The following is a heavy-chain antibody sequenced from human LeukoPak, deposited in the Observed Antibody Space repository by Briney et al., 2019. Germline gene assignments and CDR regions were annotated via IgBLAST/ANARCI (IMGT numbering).Heavy chain of an antibody. V-gene: IGHV4-59*01. D-gene: IGHD1-26*01. Sequence: SETLSLTCTVSGGSISSYYWSWIRQPPGKGLEWIGYIYYSGSTNYNPSLESRVTISVDTSKNQFSLKLSSVTAADTAVYYCARDGYSGSYPLAFDIWGQGTMVTVSS. J-gene: IGHJ3*02. CDR1: GGSISSYY. CDR2: IYYSGST. CDR3: ARDGYSGSYPLAFDI.